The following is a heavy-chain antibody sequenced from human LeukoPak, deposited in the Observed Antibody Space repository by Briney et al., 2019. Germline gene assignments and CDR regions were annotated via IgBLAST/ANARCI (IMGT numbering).Heavy chain of an antibody. V-gene: IGHV1-8*03. CDR3: ARARIGRVESYVRPFDY. Sequence: ASVKVSCKASGYTFTSYDINWVRQATGQGLEWMGWMNPNSGNTGYAQKFQGRVTITRNTSISTAYMELSSLRPEDTAVYYCARARIGRVESYVRPFDYWGQGTLVTVSS. CDR2: MNPNSGNT. D-gene: IGHD3-10*02. CDR1: GYTFTSYD. J-gene: IGHJ4*02.